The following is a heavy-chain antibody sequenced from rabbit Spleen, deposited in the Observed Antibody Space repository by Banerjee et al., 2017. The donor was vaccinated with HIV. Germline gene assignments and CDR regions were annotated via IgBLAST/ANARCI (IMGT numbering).Heavy chain of an antibody. V-gene: IGHV1S45*01. Sequence: QEQLEESGGDLVKPGASLTLTCKASSFSFSDTDVMCWVRQAPGKGLEWIACINAGNSGSTYSATWAKGRFTISKTSSTTVTLQMTSLTAADTATYFCARDTGTSFSTYGMDLWGPGTLVTVS. CDR3: ARDTGTSFSTYGMDL. CDR2: INAGNSGST. D-gene: IGHD8-1*01. CDR1: SFSFSDTDV. J-gene: IGHJ6*01.